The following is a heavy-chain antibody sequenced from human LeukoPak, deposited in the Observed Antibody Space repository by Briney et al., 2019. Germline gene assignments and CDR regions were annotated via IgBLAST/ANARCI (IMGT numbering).Heavy chain of an antibody. CDR3: ARDPYDFCSGYSFDY. CDR2: ISAYNGNT. CDR1: GYTFTSYG. Sequence: ASVKVSCKASGYTFTSYGISWVRQAPGQGLEWMGWISAYNGNTNYAQKLQGRVTMTTDTSTSTAYMELRSLRSDDTAVYYCARDPYDFCSGYSFDYWGQGTLVTVSS. V-gene: IGHV1-18*01. J-gene: IGHJ4*02. D-gene: IGHD3-3*01.